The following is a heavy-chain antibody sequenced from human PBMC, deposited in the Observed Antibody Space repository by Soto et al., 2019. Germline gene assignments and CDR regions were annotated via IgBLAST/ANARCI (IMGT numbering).Heavy chain of an antibody. J-gene: IGHJ6*02. CDR3: ARFKYGSSWFQDPHLDYYYYGMDV. CDR2: IIPIFGTA. Sequence: GASVKVSCKASGGTFSSYAISWVRQAPGQGLEWMGGIIPIFGTANYAQKFQGRVTITADKSTSTAYMELSSLRSEDTAVYYCARFKYGSSWFQDPHLDYYYYGMDVWGQGTTLTVSS. CDR1: GGTFSSYA. V-gene: IGHV1-69*06. D-gene: IGHD6-13*01.